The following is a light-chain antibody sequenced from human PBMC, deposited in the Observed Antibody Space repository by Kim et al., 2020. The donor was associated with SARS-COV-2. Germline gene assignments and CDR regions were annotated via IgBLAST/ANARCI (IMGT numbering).Light chain of an antibody. CDR3: QQYGNSLS. CDR2: DAS. V-gene: IGKV3-20*01. CDR1: QSVSGSF. Sequence: EVVLTQSPGTLSLSPGERATLSCRASQSVSGSFLAWYQQKAGQAPRLLIYDASTRATDIPDRFSGSGSGTDYTLTISRLEPEDFAVYYCQQYGNSLSFGGGTKVEIK. J-gene: IGKJ4*01.